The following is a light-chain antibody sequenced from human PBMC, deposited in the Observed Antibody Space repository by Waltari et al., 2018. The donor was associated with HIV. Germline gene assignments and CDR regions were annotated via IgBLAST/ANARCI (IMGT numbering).Light chain of an antibody. V-gene: IGLV3-21*02. CDR2: DDS. Sequence: SYVLTQPPSVSVAPGQTATITCGGNNIGSKSVHWYQQKPGQAPVLVVYDDSDRPSGIPERFSGSNSGNTATLTISRVEAGDEADYYCQVWDSSSDHTRVFGGGTKLTVL. CDR3: QVWDSSSDHTRV. J-gene: IGLJ2*01. CDR1: NIGSKS.